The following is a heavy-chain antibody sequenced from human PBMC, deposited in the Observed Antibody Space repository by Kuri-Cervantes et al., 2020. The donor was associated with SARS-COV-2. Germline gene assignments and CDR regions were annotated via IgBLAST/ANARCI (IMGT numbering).Heavy chain of an antibody. V-gene: IGHV3-30*03. CDR1: GFTFSSYG. CDR3: TTDSYSSGWYVDENSAYYYYGMDV. Sequence: GESLKISCAASGFTFSSYGMHWVRQAPGKGLEWVAVISYDGSNKYYADSVKGRFTISRDNSKNTLYLQMNSLKTEDTAVYYCTTDSYSSGWYVDENSAYYYYGMDVWGQGTTVTVSS. J-gene: IGHJ6*02. D-gene: IGHD6-19*01. CDR2: ISYDGSNK.